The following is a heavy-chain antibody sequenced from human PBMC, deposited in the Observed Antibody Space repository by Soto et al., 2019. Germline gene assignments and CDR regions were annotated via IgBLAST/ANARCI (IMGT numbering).Heavy chain of an antibody. CDR1: GGTFSSYA. Sequence: QVQLVQSGAEVKKPGSSVKVSCKASGGTFSSYAISWVRQAPGQGLEWMGGSIPIFGTANYAQKFQGRVTITADESTSTAYMELSSLRSEDKAVYYCARGTTEYDFWSGYYYGMDVWGQGTTVTVSS. J-gene: IGHJ6*02. CDR2: SIPIFGTA. V-gene: IGHV1-69*12. CDR3: ARGTTEYDFWSGYYYGMDV. D-gene: IGHD3-3*01.